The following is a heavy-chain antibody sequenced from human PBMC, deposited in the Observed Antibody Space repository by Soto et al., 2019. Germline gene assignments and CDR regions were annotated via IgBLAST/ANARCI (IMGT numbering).Heavy chain of an antibody. CDR1: GYSLTSYY. Sequence: GASVKVSCKASGYSLTSYYMHWVRQAPGQGLEWMGITNPSDGSTNYAQTFQGRVAMTSDTSTSTVYMEMSSLRSEDTAMYYCARSYVTSRPIDFWGQGTLVTVSS. J-gene: IGHJ4*02. V-gene: IGHV1-46*01. D-gene: IGHD3-10*02. CDR2: TNPSDGST. CDR3: ARSYVTSRPIDF.